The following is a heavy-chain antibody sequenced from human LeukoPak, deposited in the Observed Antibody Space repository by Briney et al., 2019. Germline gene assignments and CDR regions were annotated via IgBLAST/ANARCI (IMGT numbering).Heavy chain of an antibody. CDR1: GYTFTSYD. D-gene: IGHD4-17*01. Sequence: GALVKVSCKASGYTFTSYDINWVRQATGQGLEWMGWMNPNSGNTGYAQKFQGRVTMTRNTSISTAYMELSSLRSEDTAVYYCARALRSNNWFDPWGQGTLVTVSS. CDR2: MNPNSGNT. V-gene: IGHV1-8*01. CDR3: ARALRSNNWFDP. J-gene: IGHJ5*02.